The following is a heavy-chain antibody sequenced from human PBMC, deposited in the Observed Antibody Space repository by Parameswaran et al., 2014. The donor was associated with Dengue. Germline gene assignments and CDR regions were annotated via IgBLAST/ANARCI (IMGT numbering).Heavy chain of an antibody. CDR2: IYHSGST. J-gene: IGHJ4*02. D-gene: IGHD6-6*01. CDR1: GGSISSGGYS. Sequence: SETLSLTCAVSGGSISSGGYSWSWIRQPPGKGLEWIGYIYHSGSTYYNPSLKSRVTISVDRSKNQFSLKLSSVTAADTAVYYCARDRGSSSYFDYWGQGTLVTVSS. V-gene: IGHV4-30-2*01. CDR3: ARDRGSSSYFDY.